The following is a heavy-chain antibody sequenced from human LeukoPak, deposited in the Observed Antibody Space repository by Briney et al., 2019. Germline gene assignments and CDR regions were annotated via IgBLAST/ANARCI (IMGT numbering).Heavy chain of an antibody. CDR3: ARVLLERPWFDSFDI. V-gene: IGHV3-48*01. J-gene: IGHJ3*02. D-gene: IGHD1-1*01. Sequence: DSVKGRFTISRDNAGNSLYLQMNSLRAEDTAVYYCARVLLERPWFDSFDIWGQGTMVTVSS.